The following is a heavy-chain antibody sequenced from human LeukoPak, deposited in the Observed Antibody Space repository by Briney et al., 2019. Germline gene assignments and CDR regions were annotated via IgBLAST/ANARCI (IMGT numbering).Heavy chain of an antibody. CDR3: ATALGSGSMYYFDY. CDR1: GGSISSGGYS. D-gene: IGHD3-22*01. Sequence: SETLSLTCAVSGGSISSGGYSWSWIRQPPGKGMERIGYIYHSGSTYYNPSLKSRVTISVDRSKNQFSLKLSSVTAADTAVYYCATALGSGSMYYFDYWGQGTLVTVSS. CDR2: IYHSGST. V-gene: IGHV4-30-2*01. J-gene: IGHJ4*02.